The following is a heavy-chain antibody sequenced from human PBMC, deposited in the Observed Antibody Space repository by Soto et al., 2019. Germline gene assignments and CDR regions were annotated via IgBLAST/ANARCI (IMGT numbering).Heavy chain of an antibody. V-gene: IGHV4-34*01. D-gene: IGHD3-22*01. CDR2: INHSGST. Sequence: QVQLQQWGAGLLKPSETLSLTCAVYGGSFRGYYWSWIRQPPGKGLEWIGEINHSGSTNYNPSLKSRVTISVDTSKNQFSLKLSSVTAADTAVYYCARDYHDSSGRPTIDYWGQGTLVTVSS. J-gene: IGHJ4*02. CDR3: ARDYHDSSGRPTIDY. CDR1: GGSFRGYY.